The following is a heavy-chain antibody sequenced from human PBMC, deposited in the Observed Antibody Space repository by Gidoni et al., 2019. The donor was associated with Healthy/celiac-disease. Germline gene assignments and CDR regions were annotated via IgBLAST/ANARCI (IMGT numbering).Heavy chain of an antibody. CDR3: ASSGYSYGGGFDY. V-gene: IGHV4-4*07. Sequence: QVQLQESGPGLVKPSETLSLTCTVSGGSISRSYWIWIRQPAGKGLEWIGRIYTSGSTNYNPSLKSRVTMSVDTSKNQFSLKLSSVTAADTAVYYCASSGYSYGGGFDYWGQGTLVTVSS. J-gene: IGHJ4*02. CDR2: IYTSGST. CDR1: GGSISRSY. D-gene: IGHD5-18*01.